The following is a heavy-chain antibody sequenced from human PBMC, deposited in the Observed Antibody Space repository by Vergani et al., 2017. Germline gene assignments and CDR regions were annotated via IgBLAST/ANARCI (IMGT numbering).Heavy chain of an antibody. Sequence: QVQLVQSGAEVKKPGASVKVSCKASGYTFTGDYMHWVRQAPGQGLEWIGWINPNSGGTNYAQKSQGRVTMTRDTSISIAYMELSRLRSDDTAVYYCARESGGYSYSHWFDPWGQGTLVTVSS. CDR3: ARESGGYSYSHWFDP. CDR1: GYTFTGDY. CDR2: INPNSGGT. D-gene: IGHD5-18*01. V-gene: IGHV1-2*02. J-gene: IGHJ5*02.